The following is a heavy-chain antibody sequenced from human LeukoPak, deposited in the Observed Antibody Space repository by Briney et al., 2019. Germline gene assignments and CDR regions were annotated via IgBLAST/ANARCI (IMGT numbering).Heavy chain of an antibody. Sequence: ASVKVSCKASGYTFYNYDITWMRQATGQGPEWMGLRNPKIGSTGYAQKFQGRVTMNRDSFITTAYMELSSLRLEDTDVYYCTREIRHQLLSDNWGQGTLVTVSS. CDR1: GYTFYNYD. CDR2: RNPKIGST. D-gene: IGHD2-2*01. V-gene: IGHV1-8*01. J-gene: IGHJ4*02. CDR3: TREIRHQLLSDN.